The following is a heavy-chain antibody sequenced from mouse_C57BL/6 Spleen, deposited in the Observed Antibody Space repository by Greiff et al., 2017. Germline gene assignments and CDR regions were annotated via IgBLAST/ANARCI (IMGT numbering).Heavy chain of an antibody. CDR1: GYTFTSYT. CDR3: ARGDAMDY. J-gene: IGHJ4*01. V-gene: IGHV1-4*01. Sequence: VQLQQSGAELARPGASVTMSCKASGYTFTSYTMHWVKQRPGQGLEWIGYINPSSGYTKYNQKFKDTATLTADKSSSTAYMQLSSLTSEDSAVYYCARGDAMDYWGQGTSVTVSS. CDR2: INPSSGYT.